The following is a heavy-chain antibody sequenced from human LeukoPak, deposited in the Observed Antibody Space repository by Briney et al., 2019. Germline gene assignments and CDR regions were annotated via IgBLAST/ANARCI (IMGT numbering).Heavy chain of an antibody. CDR3: AREGYDSSYYYYLDY. J-gene: IGHJ4*02. Sequence: SETLSLTCTVSGGSISSGDYYWSWIRQHPGKVLEWIGNIYYSGSTYYNPSLKIRVTISVDTSKSQFSLKLSSVTAADTAVYYCAREGYDSSYYYYLDYWGQGTLVTVSS. CDR1: GGSISSGDYY. D-gene: IGHD3-22*01. CDR2: IYYSGST. V-gene: IGHV4-31*03.